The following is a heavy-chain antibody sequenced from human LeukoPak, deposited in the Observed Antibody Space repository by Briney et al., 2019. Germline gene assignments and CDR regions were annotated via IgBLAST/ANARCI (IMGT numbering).Heavy chain of an antibody. CDR1: GFTLSSYA. V-gene: IGHV3-23*01. Sequence: GGSLRLSCAASGFTLSSYAMRWVRQAPGKGREWVSAISGSGGTTYYADSVQGRFTISRDNSKNPLYLHLNSLPAEDTAVYYCAKGRIVGATYFDYWGQGTLVTVSS. J-gene: IGHJ4*02. CDR3: AKGRIVGATYFDY. CDR2: ISGSGGTT. D-gene: IGHD1-26*01.